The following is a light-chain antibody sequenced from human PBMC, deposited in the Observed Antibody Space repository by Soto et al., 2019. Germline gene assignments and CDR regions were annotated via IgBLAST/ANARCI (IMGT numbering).Light chain of an antibody. CDR2: DAS. J-gene: IGKJ3*01. CDR1: QSVATY. Sequence: EVVLTQSPVTLSLSPGERATLSCRASQSVATYLAWYQQKPGQAPRLLIYDASNRATDIPARFSGSGSATDFTLTISSLEPEDFAVYYCQQRGNWPPTFGPGTKVDIK. V-gene: IGKV3-11*01. CDR3: QQRGNWPPT.